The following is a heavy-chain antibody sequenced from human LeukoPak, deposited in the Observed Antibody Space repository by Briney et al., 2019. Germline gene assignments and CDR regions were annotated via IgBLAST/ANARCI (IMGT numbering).Heavy chain of an antibody. J-gene: IGHJ4*02. CDR2: IIPIFGTA. CDR1: GGTFSSYA. CDR3: ASTEAVLRYFDWLLPFDY. D-gene: IGHD3-9*01. Sequence: SVKVSCKASGGTFSSYAISWVRQAPGQGLEWMXXIIPIFGTANYAQKFQGRVTITADESTSTAYMELSSLRSEDTAVYYCASTEAVLRYFDWLLPFDYWGQGTLVTVSS. V-gene: IGHV1-69*01.